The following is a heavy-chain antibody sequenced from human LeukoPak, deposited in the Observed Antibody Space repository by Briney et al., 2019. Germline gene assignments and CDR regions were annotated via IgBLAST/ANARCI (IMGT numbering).Heavy chain of an antibody. CDR1: GGSFSGYY. J-gene: IGHJ4*02. Sequence: SETLSLTCAVYGGSFSGYYWSWIRQPPGKGLEWIGEINHSGSTNYNLSLKSRVTISVDTSKNQFSLKLSSVTAADTAVYYCARGPELDFDYWGQGTLVTVSS. V-gene: IGHV4-34*01. CDR2: INHSGST. CDR3: ARGPELDFDY.